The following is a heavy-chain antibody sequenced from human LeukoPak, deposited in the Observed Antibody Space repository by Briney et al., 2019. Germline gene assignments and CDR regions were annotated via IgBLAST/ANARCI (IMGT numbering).Heavy chain of an antibody. J-gene: IGHJ6*03. CDR2: INPNSGGT. D-gene: IGHD2-15*01. V-gene: IGHV1-2*02. CDR1: GYTFTGYY. Sequence: ASVKVSCKASGYTFTGYYMHWVRQAPGQGLEWMGWINPNSGGTNYAQKFQGRVTMTRDTSISTAYMELSRLRSDDTAVYYCARGRFLGIGRPEGPRTYYMDVWGKGTTVTVSS. CDR3: ARGRFLGIGRPEGPRTYYMDV.